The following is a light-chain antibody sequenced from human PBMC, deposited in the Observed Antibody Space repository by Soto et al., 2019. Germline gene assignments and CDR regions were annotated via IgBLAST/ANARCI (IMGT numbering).Light chain of an antibody. J-gene: IGLJ2*01. CDR2: DVS. CDR1: SSDVGGYNY. Sequence: QSALTQPVSVSGSHGQSITITSTGTSSDVGGYNYVSWYQQHPGKAPKLTIYDVSNRPSGVSNRFSGSKSGNTASLTISGLQAEDEADYYCSSYTSSSTVVFGGGTKVTVL. CDR3: SSYTSSSTVV. V-gene: IGLV2-14*01.